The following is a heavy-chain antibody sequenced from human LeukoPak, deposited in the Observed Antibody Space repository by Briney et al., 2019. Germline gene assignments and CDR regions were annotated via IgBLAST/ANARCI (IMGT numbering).Heavy chain of an antibody. V-gene: IGHV4-61*02. J-gene: IGHJ4*02. Sequence: SQTLSLTCTVSGGSISSGNYYWSWIRQPAGEALEWIGRIYTSGSTNYSPSLKSRVTISIDTSKNQFSLKLSSVTAADTAVYYCARRESYYYGSGAWGYWGQGTLVTVSS. CDR3: ARRESYYYGSGAWGY. CDR1: GGSISSGNYY. CDR2: IYTSGST. D-gene: IGHD3-10*01.